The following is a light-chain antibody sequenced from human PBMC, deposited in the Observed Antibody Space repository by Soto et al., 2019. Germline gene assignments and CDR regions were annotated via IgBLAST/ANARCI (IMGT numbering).Light chain of an antibody. J-gene: IGLJ3*02. V-gene: IGLV8-61*01. CDR2: STN. CDR3: VLYMGSGIWV. CDR1: SGSVSTSYY. Sequence: QTVVTQEPSFSVSPGGTVTLTCGLSSGSVSTSYYPSWYQQTPGQAPRTLIYSTNTSSSGFLDRFSGSILGNKAALTITGAQADDESDYYCVLYMGSGIWVFGGGTKLTVL.